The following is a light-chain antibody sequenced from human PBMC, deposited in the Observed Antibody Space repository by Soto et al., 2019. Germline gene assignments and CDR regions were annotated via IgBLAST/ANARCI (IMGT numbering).Light chain of an antibody. CDR1: QTISNS. CDR2: GTS. J-gene: IGKJ1*01. Sequence: DIQMTQSPSSLSASVGDRVTITCRATQTISNSLNWYQQRPGKAPNLLTYGTSTLQGGVPSRFSGSGSGTDFTLTISSLQPEDSATYFCQESHTFLWGTFGQGTKV. V-gene: IGKV1-39*01. CDR3: QESHTFLWGT.